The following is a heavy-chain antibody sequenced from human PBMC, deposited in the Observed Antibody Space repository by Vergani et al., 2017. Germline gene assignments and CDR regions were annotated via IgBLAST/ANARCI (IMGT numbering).Heavy chain of an antibody. Sequence: QVQLVESGGGVVQPGRSLRLSCAASGFTFSSHAMHWVRQAPGKGLEWVAVISYDGSNKYYADSVKGRFTISRDNSKDILYLQMDSLRSEDTALYYCAKYLRDSTDGLPDSWGPGTLVIVSS. D-gene: IGHD2-21*02. V-gene: IGHV3-30-3*01. CDR3: AKYLRDSTDGLPDS. CDR1: GFTFSSHA. J-gene: IGHJ4*02. CDR2: ISYDGSNK.